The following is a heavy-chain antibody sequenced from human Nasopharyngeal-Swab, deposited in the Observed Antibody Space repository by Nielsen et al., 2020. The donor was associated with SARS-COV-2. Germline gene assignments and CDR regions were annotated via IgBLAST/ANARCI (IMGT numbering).Heavy chain of an antibody. CDR2: IYYTGST. J-gene: IGHJ3*02. D-gene: IGHD3-22*01. V-gene: IGHV4-31*02. CDR3: ARATMIVVVIGAFDI. Sequence: WIRQPPGKGLEWIGYIYYTGSTYCNPSLKSRVTISVDTSKNQFSLKLSSVTAADTAVYYCARATMIVVVIGAFDIWGQGTMVTASS.